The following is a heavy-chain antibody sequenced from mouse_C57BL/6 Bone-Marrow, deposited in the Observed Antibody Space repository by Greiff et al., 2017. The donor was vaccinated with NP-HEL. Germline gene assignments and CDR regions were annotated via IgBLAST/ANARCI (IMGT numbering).Heavy chain of an antibody. V-gene: IGHV1-47*01. CDR2: FHPYNDDT. CDR3: ARPGDGYFYFDY. D-gene: IGHD2-3*01. CDR1: GYTFTTYP. J-gene: IGHJ2*01. Sequence: LEESGAELVKPGASVKMSCKASGYTFTTYPIEWMKQNHGKSLEWIGNFHPYNDDTKYNEKFKGKATLTVEKSSSTVYLELSRLTSDDSAVYYCARPGDGYFYFDYWGQGTTLTVSS.